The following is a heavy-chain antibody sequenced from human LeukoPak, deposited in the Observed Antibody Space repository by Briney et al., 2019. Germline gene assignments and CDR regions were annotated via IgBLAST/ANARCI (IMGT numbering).Heavy chain of an antibody. CDR3: ARDLFQELPTTGY. Sequence: ASVKVSCKASGYTFTGHYMHWVRQAPGQGLEWMGWINPNSGGTNYAQKFQGRVTMTRDTSISTAYMELSRLRSDDTAVYYCARDLFQELPTTGYWGQGTLVTVSS. CDR2: INPNSGGT. CDR1: GYTFTGHY. V-gene: IGHV1-2*02. J-gene: IGHJ4*02. D-gene: IGHD4-17*01.